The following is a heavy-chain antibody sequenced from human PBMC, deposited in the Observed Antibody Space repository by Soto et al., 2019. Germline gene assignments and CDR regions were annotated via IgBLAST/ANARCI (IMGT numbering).Heavy chain of an antibody. CDR2: ISGSGVST. CDR3: AKFYCISTVCQAPAGKSTAGFEI. Sequence: EPQLLESGGGLGHPGGSLRLSCAASGFTFSSYGMSWVRQAPGKGLEWVAAISGSGVSTYYADSVRGRSTISRDNSKKTVDLQMNSLRAEDTAVYYCAKFYCISTVCQAPAGKSTAGFEIWGQGTLVTVSS. J-gene: IGHJ3*02. D-gene: IGHD6-13*01. CDR1: GFTFSSYG. V-gene: IGHV3-23*01.